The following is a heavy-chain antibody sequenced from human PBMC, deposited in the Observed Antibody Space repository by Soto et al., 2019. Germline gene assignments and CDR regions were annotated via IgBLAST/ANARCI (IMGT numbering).Heavy chain of an antibody. J-gene: IGHJ6*02. CDR1: GGSISSYY. D-gene: IGHD2-15*01. CDR3: ARGYCSGGSCHLQYYYYGMDV. CDR2: IYYSGST. V-gene: IGHV4-59*01. Sequence: SETLSLTCTVSGGSISSYYWSWIRQPPGKGLEWIGYIYYSGSTNDNPSLKSRVTISVDTSKNQFSLKLSSVTAADTAVYYCARGYCSGGSCHLQYYYYGMDVWGQGTTVTVSS.